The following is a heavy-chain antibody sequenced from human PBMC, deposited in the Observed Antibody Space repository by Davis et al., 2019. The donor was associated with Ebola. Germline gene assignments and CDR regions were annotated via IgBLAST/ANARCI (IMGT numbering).Heavy chain of an antibody. CDR2: IKHDGSEK. V-gene: IGHV3-7*01. CDR1: GFTFSSYW. D-gene: IGHD1-14*01. CDR3: ARVNGPPELGQYYYYYYGMDV. J-gene: IGHJ6*02. Sequence: GGSLRLSCAASGFTFSSYWMSWVRQAPGKGLEWVANIKHDGSEKYYVDSVKGRFTISRDNAKNSLYLQMNSLRAEDTAVYYCARVNGPPELGQYYYYYYGMDVWGQGTTVTVSS.